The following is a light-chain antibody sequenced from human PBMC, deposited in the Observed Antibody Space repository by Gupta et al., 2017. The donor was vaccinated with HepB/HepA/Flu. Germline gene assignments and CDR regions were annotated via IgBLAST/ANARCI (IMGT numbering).Light chain of an antibody. CDR3: HLYGAAPRT. CDR1: QPVSNSY. V-gene: IGKV3-20*01. Sequence: IVLTQSPDPLSSSPRERVTLSCRASQPVSNSYLAWYQHTPGQAPRLLIYGTSIRATGIPDRFSGSGSGTDFTLSISRLEPEDFAVYFCHLYGAAPRTFGQGTKVEIK. J-gene: IGKJ1*01. CDR2: GTS.